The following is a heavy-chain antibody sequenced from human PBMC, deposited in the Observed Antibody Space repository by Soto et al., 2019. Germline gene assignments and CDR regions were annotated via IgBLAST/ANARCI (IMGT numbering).Heavy chain of an antibody. V-gene: IGHV1-3*01. CDR1: GYTFTSYA. D-gene: IGHD3-9*01. J-gene: IGHJ5*02. CDR3: ARDNYDILTGYYNGWFDP. CDR2: INAGNGNT. Sequence: ASVKVSCKASGYTFTSYAMHWVRQAPGQRLEWMGWINAGNGNTKYSQKFQGKVTITRDTSASTAYMELSSLRSEDTAVYYCARDNYDILTGYYNGWFDPWGQGTLVTVSS.